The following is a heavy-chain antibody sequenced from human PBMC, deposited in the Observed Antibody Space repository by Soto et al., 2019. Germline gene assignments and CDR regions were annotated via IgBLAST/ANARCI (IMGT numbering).Heavy chain of an antibody. CDR1: GYSYTSYW. J-gene: IGHJ4*02. Sequence: GESLKISCKGSGYSYTSYWISWVRQMPGKGLEWMGRIDPSDSYTNYSPSFQGHVTISADKSISTAYLQWSSLKASDTAMYYCARRSAGYSSEIDYWGQGTLVTVSS. CDR3: ARRSAGYSSEIDY. V-gene: IGHV5-10-1*01. CDR2: IDPSDSYT. D-gene: IGHD6-19*01.